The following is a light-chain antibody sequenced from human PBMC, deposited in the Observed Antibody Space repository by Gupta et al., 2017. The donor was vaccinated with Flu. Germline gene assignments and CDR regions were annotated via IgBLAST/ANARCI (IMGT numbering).Light chain of an antibody. CDR1: QTISTY. CDR2: EAS. Sequence: DIEMTQSPSSLSASVGDRVTITCRASQTISTYLNWYQQKPGKAPKLLIYEASTLQSGVPSRFRGSGSGTDFTLTISSRQLDDFATYYCQQSYSTPLYTFGQGTKLE. V-gene: IGKV1-39*01. CDR3: QQSYSTPLYT. J-gene: IGKJ2*01.